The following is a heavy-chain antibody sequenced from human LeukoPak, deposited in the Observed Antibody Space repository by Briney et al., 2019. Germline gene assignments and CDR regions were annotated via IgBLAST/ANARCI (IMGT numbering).Heavy chain of an antibody. V-gene: IGHV3-30*02. D-gene: IGHD3-22*01. Sequence: PGGSLRLSCAASGFTFSSYGMHWVRQAPGKGLEWVAFIRYDGSNKYYADSVKGRFTISRDNSKNTLYLQMNSLRAEDTAVYYCAKEKVVVIHHDAFDIWGQGTMVTVSS. CDR2: IRYDGSNK. CDR1: GFTFSSYG. CDR3: AKEKVVVIHHDAFDI. J-gene: IGHJ3*02.